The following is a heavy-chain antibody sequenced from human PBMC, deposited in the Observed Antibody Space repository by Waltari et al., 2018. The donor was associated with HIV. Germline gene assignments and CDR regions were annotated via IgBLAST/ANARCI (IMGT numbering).Heavy chain of an antibody. CDR1: GFTFSSYS. Sequence: EVQLVESGGGLVQPGGSLRLSCAASGFTFSSYSMNWVRQAPGKGLEWVSYISSSSSTIYYADSVKGRFTISRDNAKNSLYLQMNSLRAEDTAVYYCARDPNARGMDVWGQGTTVTVSS. J-gene: IGHJ6*02. CDR3: ARDPNARGMDV. D-gene: IGHD2-2*01. CDR2: ISSSSSTI. V-gene: IGHV3-48*01.